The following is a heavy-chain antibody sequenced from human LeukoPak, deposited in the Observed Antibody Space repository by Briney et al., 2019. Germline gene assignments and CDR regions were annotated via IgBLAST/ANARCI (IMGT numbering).Heavy chain of an antibody. D-gene: IGHD6-13*01. CDR2: ISSSGSTI. J-gene: IGHJ6*02. Sequence: GGSLRLSCAASGFTFSSYEMNWVRQAPGKGLEWVSYISSSGSTIYYADSVKGRFTISRDNAKNSLYLQMNSLRAEDTAVYYCARCFVSSWYNGMDVWGQGTTVTVSS. CDR1: GFTFSSYE. CDR3: ARCFVSSWYNGMDV. V-gene: IGHV3-48*03.